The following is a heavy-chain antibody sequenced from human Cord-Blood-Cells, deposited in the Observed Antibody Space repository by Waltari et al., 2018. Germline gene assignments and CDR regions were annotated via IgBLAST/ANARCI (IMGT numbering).Heavy chain of an antibody. CDR2: INPNSGGT. CDR3: ARLIAAAGTSDY. CDR1: GYTFTVYY. J-gene: IGHJ4*02. D-gene: IGHD6-13*01. Sequence: QVQLVQSGAEVQKPGASVKVSCKASGYTFTVYYMHWVVKAPGKGVGWRGRINPNSGGTNDAQKFQGRVTRTRDTSISTAYMGLSRLRSDDTAVYYCARLIAAAGTSDYWGQGTLVTVSS. V-gene: IGHV1-2*06.